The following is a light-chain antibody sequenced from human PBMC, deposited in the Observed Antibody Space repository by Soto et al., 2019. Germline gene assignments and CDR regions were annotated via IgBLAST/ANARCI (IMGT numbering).Light chain of an antibody. CDR3: QQANSFPLT. J-gene: IGKJ4*01. CDR2: AAS. Sequence: DIQMTQSPSSVSASVGDRVTITCRASQGIRNWLAGYQQKPGKAPKLLIYAASSLQSGVPSRLSGSGSGTDFTLTISSLQPEDFATYYCQQANSFPLTFGGGTKVEIK. V-gene: IGKV1-12*01. CDR1: QGIRNW.